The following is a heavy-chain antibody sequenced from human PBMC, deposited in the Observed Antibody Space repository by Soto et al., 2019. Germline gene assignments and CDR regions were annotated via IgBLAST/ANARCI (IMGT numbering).Heavy chain of an antibody. V-gene: IGHV4-4*02. J-gene: IGHJ6*03. D-gene: IGHD3-3*01. Sequence: PSETLSLTCAVSSGSISSSNWWSWVRQPPGKGMEWIGEIYHSGSTNYNPSLKSRVTISVDKSKNQFSLKLSSVTAADTAVYYCASLRFLEWYYYMDVWGKGTTVTVSS. CDR1: SGSISSSNW. CDR2: IYHSGST. CDR3: ASLRFLEWYYYMDV.